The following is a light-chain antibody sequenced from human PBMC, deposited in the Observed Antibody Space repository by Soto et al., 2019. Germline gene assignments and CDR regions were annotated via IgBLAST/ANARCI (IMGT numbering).Light chain of an antibody. CDR3: QQYDSYAWT. V-gene: IGKV1-5*01. CDR1: QSISSW. CDR2: DAS. Sequence: IHITHAPSMLSAXVGXXXXXXXXASQSISSWLAWYQQKPGKAPKLLIYDASSLESGVPSRFSGIGSGTEFTLTITSLQPDDFATYYCQQYDSYAWTFGQGTKVDIK. J-gene: IGKJ1*01.